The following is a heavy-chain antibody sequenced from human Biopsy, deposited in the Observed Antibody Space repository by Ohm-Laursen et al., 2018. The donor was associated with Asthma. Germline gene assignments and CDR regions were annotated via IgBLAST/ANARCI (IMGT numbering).Heavy chain of an antibody. CDR2: ISYDGTNT. Sequence: SLRLSCTASGFTFSDYYISWVRQAPGKGLEWVAVISYDGTNTFSADSVRGRFTVSRDNSRNTLYLQLNSLRAEDTAVYYCAKDARSYIRNYHDIDFWGQGTLVTVAS. CDR1: GFTFSDYY. D-gene: IGHD1-7*01. CDR3: AKDARSYIRNYHDIDF. V-gene: IGHV3-30*18. J-gene: IGHJ4*02.